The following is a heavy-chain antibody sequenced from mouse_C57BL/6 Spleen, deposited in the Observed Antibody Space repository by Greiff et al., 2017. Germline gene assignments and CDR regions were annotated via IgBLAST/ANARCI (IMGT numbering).Heavy chain of an antibody. CDR1: GFTFSSYG. CDR3: ASYDCDGWFAY. CDR2: ISSGGSYT. D-gene: IGHD2-4*01. Sequence: EVKLMESGGDLVKPGGSLKLSCAASGFTFSSYGMSWVRQTPDKRLEWVATISSGGSYTYYPDSVKGRFTISRDNATNTLYLQMSSLKSEDTAMYYCASYDCDGWFAYWGQGTLVTVSA. J-gene: IGHJ3*01. V-gene: IGHV5-6*01.